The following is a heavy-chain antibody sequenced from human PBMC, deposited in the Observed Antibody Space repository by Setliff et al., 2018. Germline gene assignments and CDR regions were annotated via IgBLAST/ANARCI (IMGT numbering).Heavy chain of an antibody. CDR2: INPNSGGT. Sequence: ASVKVSCKASGYTFNGYYMHWVRQAPGQGLEWMGRINPNSGGTNYAQKFEGRVTMTRDTSISTAYMELSRLRSDDTAVYYCAREEVGRYSSGWYISSDNWFDPWGQGTLVTVSS. CDR1: GYTFNGYY. J-gene: IGHJ5*02. V-gene: IGHV1-2*06. CDR3: AREEVGRYSSGWYISSDNWFDP. D-gene: IGHD6-19*01.